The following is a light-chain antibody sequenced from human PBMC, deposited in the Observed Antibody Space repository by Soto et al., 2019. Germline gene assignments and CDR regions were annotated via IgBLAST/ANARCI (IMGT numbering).Light chain of an antibody. CDR2: GAS. Sequence: EIVLTQSPGTLSLSPGERVTLSCRASQSVSSSYLAWYQQKAGQAPRLLIYGASSRATGIPDRFSGSGSGTDFTLTISRLEPEDFAVYYCQQYGTSPEYTFGQGTKLEIK. CDR3: QQYGTSPEYT. CDR1: QSVSSSY. J-gene: IGKJ2*01. V-gene: IGKV3-20*01.